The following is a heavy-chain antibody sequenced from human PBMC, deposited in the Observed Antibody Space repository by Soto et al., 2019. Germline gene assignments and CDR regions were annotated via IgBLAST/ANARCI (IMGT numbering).Heavy chain of an antibody. CDR2: INPNSGGT. Sequence: ASVKVSCKASGYTFTGYYMHWVRQAPGQGLEWMGWINPNSGGTNYAQKFQGWVTMTRDTSISTAYMELSRLRSDDTAVYYCARDARVDTAMRPRTDYYYGMDVWGQGTTVTVSS. CDR1: GYTFTGYY. CDR3: ARDARVDTAMRPRTDYYYGMDV. J-gene: IGHJ6*02. D-gene: IGHD5-18*01. V-gene: IGHV1-2*04.